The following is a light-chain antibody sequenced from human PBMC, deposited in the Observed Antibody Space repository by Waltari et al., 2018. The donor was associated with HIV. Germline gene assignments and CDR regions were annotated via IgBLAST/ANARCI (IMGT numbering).Light chain of an antibody. Sequence: QSALTQPASVSGSPGQSITISCTGTSSDVGSYNLVSWYQQHPGKAPKLMIYEGSKRPSGLSNRFSGSKSGNTASLTISGRRAEDEADYYCCSYAGSSTFWVFGGGTKLTGL. CDR2: EGS. CDR1: SSDVGSYNL. J-gene: IGLJ3*02. CDR3: CSYAGSSTFWV. V-gene: IGLV2-23*01.